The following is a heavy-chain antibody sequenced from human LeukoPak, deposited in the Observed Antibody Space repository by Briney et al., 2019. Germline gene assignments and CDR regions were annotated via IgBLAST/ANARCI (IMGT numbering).Heavy chain of an antibody. Sequence: SETLSLTCAVYGGSFSGYYWSWIRQPPGKGLEWIGEINHSGSTNYNPSLKSRVTISVDTSKNQFSLKLSSVTAADTAVYYCAIGRGGLRYYDSSGYLPLIYWGQGTLVTVSS. V-gene: IGHV4-34*01. CDR1: GGSFSGYY. J-gene: IGHJ4*02. CDR3: AIGRGGLRYYDSSGYLPLIY. D-gene: IGHD3-22*01. CDR2: INHSGST.